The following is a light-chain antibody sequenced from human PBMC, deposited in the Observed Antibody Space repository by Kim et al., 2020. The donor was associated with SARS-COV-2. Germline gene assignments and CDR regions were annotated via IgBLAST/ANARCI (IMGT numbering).Light chain of an antibody. Sequence: QAVVTQEPSLTVSPGGTVTLTCVSSTGAVTSGHYPYWFQQKPGQAPRTLFYDTSNKHSWTPARFSGSLLGGKAALTLSGAQPEDEAEYYCLLSYSGARVFGGGTKVTVL. CDR2: DTS. V-gene: IGLV7-46*01. CDR3: LLSYSGARV. J-gene: IGLJ3*02. CDR1: TGAVTSGHY.